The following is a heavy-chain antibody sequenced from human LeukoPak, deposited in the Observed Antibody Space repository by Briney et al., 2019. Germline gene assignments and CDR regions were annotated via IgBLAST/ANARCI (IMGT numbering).Heavy chain of an antibody. V-gene: IGHV1-69*04. D-gene: IGHD3-22*01. CDR2: IIPILGIA. CDR1: GGTFSSYA. CDR3: ARVAPDYYDSSAHGGMDV. Sequence: GASVKVSCKSSGGTFSSYAISWVRQAPGQGLEWMGRIIPILGIANYAQKFQGRVTITADKSTSTAYMGLSSLRSEDTAVYYCARVAPDYYDSSAHGGMDVWGQGTTVTVSS. J-gene: IGHJ6*02.